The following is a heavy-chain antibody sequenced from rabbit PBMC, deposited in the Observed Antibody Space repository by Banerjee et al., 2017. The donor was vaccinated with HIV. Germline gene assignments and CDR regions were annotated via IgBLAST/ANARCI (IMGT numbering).Heavy chain of an antibody. V-gene: IGHV1S40*01. Sequence: QSLEESGGDLVKPEGSLTLSCKASGIDFSRCGISWVRQAPGKGLEWIACINTSSGNTVYASWAKGRFTISKTSSTTVTLQMTSLTAADTATYFCARDLAGVIGWNFNLWGPGTLVTVS. CDR1: GIDFSRCG. CDR2: INTSSGNT. J-gene: IGHJ4*01. CDR3: ARDLAGVIGWNFNL. D-gene: IGHD4-1*01.